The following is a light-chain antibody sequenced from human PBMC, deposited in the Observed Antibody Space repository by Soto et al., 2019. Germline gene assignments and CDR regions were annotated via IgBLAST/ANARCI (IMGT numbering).Light chain of an antibody. CDR2: DAS. Sequence: EIVLTQSPATLSLSPGKRATLSCRASQSVSSYLAWYQQKPGQAPRLLIYDASNRATGIPARFSGSGSGTDFTLTISSLGPEDFAVYYCQQRSNWPPMYTFGQGTKLEIK. CDR1: QSVSSY. V-gene: IGKV3-11*01. J-gene: IGKJ2*01. CDR3: QQRSNWPPMYT.